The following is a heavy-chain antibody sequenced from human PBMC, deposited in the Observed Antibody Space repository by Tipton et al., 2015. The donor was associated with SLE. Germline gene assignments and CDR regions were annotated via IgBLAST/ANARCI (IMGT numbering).Heavy chain of an antibody. CDR1: GGSISSHY. Sequence: TLSLTCTVSGGSISSHYWSWIRQPPGKGLEWIGRIYTRGSTNYNPSRKSRVTMSVDTSKNQLSLKLSSVTAADTAVYYCARGRGYDSSGYPLDAFDIWGQGTMVTVSS. J-gene: IGHJ3*02. D-gene: IGHD3-22*01. CDR3: ARGRGYDSSGYPLDAFDI. CDR2: IYTRGST. V-gene: IGHV4-4*07.